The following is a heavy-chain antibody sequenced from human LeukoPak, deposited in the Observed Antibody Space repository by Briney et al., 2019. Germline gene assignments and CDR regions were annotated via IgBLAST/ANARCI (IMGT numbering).Heavy chain of an antibody. CDR3: ARESGSQLWFSY. CDR2: IYYSGST. V-gene: IGHV4-59*01. J-gene: IGHJ4*02. CDR1: GGSISSYY. Sequence: TSETLSLTCTVSGGSISSYYWSWIRQPPGKGLEWIGYIYYSGSTNYNPSLKSRVTISVDTSKNQFSLKLSSVTAADTAVYYCARESGSQLWFSYWGQGTLVTVSS. D-gene: IGHD5-18*01.